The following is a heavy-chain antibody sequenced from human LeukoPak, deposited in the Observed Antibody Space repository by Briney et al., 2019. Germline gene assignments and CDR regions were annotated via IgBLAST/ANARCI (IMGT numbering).Heavy chain of an antibody. Sequence: GRSLRLSCTASGFTFGDYAMSWFRQAPGKGLEWVSSISGSGGNTDYADSVKGHFTISRDNSKNTLYLQMNSLRVEDTAVYYCAKSAIAVRLMMTTGTASDIWGQGTMVTVSS. V-gene: IGHV3-23*01. CDR2: ISGSGGNT. J-gene: IGHJ3*02. CDR3: AKSAIAVRLMMTTGTASDI. D-gene: IGHD4-17*01. CDR1: GFTFGDYA.